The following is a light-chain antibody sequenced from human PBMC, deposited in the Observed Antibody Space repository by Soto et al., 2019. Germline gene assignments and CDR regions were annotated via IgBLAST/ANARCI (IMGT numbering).Light chain of an antibody. Sequence: QSVLTQPPSVSGAPGQRVTISCTGSSSNIGAGFDVCWYQQLPGTAPKLLIYANNNRPSGVPDRFSGSKSGTSASLAITGLQTQDEADYCQSYDRSLGAYWVFGGGTKVTVL. V-gene: IGLV1-40*01. CDR3: QSYDRSLGAYWV. CDR1: SSNIGAGFD. CDR2: ANN. J-gene: IGLJ3*02.